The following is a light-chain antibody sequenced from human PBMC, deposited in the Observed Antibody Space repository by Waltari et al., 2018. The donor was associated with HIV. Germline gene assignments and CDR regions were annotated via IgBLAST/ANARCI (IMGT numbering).Light chain of an antibody. CDR1: SSDVGGYNY. CDR3: CSYVGSSTWV. Sequence: QSALTQPASVSGSPGQSITISCTGTSSDVGGYNYVSWYQPHPAKAPKDMIYDVSKRPSGVSNRFSHAKSGNTASLTLSGLQAEDEADYYCCSYVGSSTWVFGGGTKLTVL. V-gene: IGLV2-23*02. J-gene: IGLJ3*02. CDR2: DVS.